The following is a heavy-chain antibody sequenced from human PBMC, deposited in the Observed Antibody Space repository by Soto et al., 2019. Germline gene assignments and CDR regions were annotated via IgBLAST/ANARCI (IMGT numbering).Heavy chain of an antibody. CDR3: ARESAAGSYWYFDL. V-gene: IGHV1-69*04. CDR2: IIPIVGIA. Sequence: ASVKVSCKASGGTFSSYTISWVRQAPGQGLEWMGRIIPIVGIANYAQKFQGRVTITADKSTSTAYMELSSLRSEDTAVYYCARESAAGSYWYFDLWGRGTLVTVS. CDR1: GGTFSSYT. J-gene: IGHJ2*01. D-gene: IGHD6-13*01.